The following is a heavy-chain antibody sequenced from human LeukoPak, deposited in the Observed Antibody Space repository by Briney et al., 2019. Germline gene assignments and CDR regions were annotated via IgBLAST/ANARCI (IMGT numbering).Heavy chain of an antibody. D-gene: IGHD1-26*01. CDR2: INPSGGST. CDR1: GYTFTSYY. CDR3: ARVYPSGSYDY. J-gene: IGHJ4*02. V-gene: IGHV1-46*01. Sequence: ASVKVSCKASGYTFTSYYMHWVRQAPGQGLEWMGIINPSGGSTSYAQKFQGRVTMTRDTSTSTVYMELSSLRSEYTAVYYRARVYPSGSYDYWGQGTLVTVSS.